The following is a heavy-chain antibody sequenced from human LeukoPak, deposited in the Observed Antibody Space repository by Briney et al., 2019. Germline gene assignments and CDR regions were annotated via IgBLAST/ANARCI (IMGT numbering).Heavy chain of an antibody. D-gene: IGHD5-12*01. CDR3: ARPAGYSGYDLTH. CDR1: GYTFSSYG. V-gene: IGHV1-18*01. Sequence: ASVKVSCKATGYTFSSYGITWVRQAPGHGLEWMGWISTYSGNTDYAQGLQGRLTMTRDTSMSTAYMELRSLTSDDTAMYYCARPAGYSGYDLTHWGQGTLVTVSS. J-gene: IGHJ4*02. CDR2: ISTYSGNT.